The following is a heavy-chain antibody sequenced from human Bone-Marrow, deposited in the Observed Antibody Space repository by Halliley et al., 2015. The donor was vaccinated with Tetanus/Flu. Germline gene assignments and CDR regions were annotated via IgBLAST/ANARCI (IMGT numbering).Heavy chain of an antibody. J-gene: IGHJ4*02. D-gene: IGHD3-3*01. CDR2: IYYSGTT. Sequence: IGYIYYSGTTFYNPSLRRQVSISVDTSKNQLSLDLPSVTAADTGVYYCARARPPDFWSGPAFDYWGQGTLVTVSS. V-gene: IGHV4-31*01. CDR3: ARARPPDFWSGPAFDY.